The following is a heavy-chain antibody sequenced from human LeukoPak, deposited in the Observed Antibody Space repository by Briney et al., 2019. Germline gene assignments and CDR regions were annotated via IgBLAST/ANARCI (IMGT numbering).Heavy chain of an antibody. CDR3: TTVSSEVRDFDY. CDR1: GFTFSDAW. CDR2: IKSKTDGGTT. J-gene: IGHJ4*02. Sequence: GGSLRLSCAASGFTFSDAWMSWVRQAPGKGLEWVGRIKSKTDGGTTDYAAPVKGRFTISRDDSKNTLYLQMNSLKTEDTAVYYCTTVSSEVRDFDYWGQGTLVTVSS. V-gene: IGHV3-15*01.